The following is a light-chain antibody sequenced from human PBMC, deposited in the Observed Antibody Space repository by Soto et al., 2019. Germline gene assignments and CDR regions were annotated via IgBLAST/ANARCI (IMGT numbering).Light chain of an antibody. J-gene: IGKJ5*01. Sequence: EIVLTQSPGTLSLSPGERATLSCRASQTVTNDYLAWYQQKPGQAPRLLIFGASSRATGIPDRFGGSGSGTDFTLTISSLEPDDFAVYYCQQYNNWPPITFGQGTRLEIK. CDR2: GAS. CDR3: QQYNNWPPIT. V-gene: IGKV3-20*01. CDR1: QTVTNDY.